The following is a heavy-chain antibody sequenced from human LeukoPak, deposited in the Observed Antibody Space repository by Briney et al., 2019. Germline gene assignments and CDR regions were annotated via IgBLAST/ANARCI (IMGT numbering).Heavy chain of an antibody. CDR1: GYTFTSYD. D-gene: IGHD3-10*01. CDR2: FDPEDGET. J-gene: IGHJ4*02. Sequence: GASVKVSCKASGYTFTSYDINWVRQAPGKGLEWMGGFDPEDGETIYAQKFQGRVTMTEDTSTDTAYMELSSLRSEDTAVYYCATGYKWFGRPPPSSHFDYWGQGTLVTVSS. CDR3: ATGYKWFGRPPPSSHFDY. V-gene: IGHV1-24*01.